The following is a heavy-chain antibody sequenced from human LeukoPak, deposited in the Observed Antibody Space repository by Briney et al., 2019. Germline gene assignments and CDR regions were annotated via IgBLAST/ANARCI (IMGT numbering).Heavy chain of an antibody. CDR2: IYYSGST. V-gene: IGHV4-39*01. CDR3: ASLKEGGAAHWFDP. D-gene: IGHD6-6*01. J-gene: IGHJ5*02. CDR1: GGSISSSSYS. Sequence: SETLSLTCTVSGGSISSSSYSWGWIRQPPGMGLEWIGNIYYSGSTYYNPSLKSRVTISVDTSKNQFSLKLSSVTAADTAMYYCASLKEGGAAHWFDPWGQGTLVTVSS.